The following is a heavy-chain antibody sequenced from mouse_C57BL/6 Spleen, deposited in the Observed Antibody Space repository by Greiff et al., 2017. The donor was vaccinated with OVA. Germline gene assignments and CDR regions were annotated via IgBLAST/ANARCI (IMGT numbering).Heavy chain of an antibody. CDR3: ARYGGY. CDR1: GYTFTSYW. V-gene: IGHV1-50*01. D-gene: IGHD1-1*02. CDR2: IDPSDSYT. Sequence: QVQLQQPGAELVKPGASVKLSCKASGYTFTSYWMQWVKPRPGQGLEWIGEIDPSDSYTNYNQKFKGKATLTVDTSSSTAYMQLSSLTSEDSAVYYCARYGGYWGQGTTLTVSS. J-gene: IGHJ2*01.